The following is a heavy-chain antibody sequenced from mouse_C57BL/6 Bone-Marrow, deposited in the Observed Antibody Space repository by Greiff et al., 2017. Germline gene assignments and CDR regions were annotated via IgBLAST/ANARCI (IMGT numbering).Heavy chain of an antibody. Sequence: EVQLQQSGPELVKPGASVKMSCKASGYTFTDYNMHWVKQRPEQGLEWIGRIDPAHGNTKYAPKFQGKATLTADTSSNTAYLQLSSLTSEDTAIYYCASPSYYSNGGYYYAMDYWGQGTSVTVSS. V-gene: IGHV14-3*01. CDR3: ASPSYYSNGGYYYAMDY. CDR1: GYTFTDYN. CDR2: IDPAHGNT. D-gene: IGHD2-5*01. J-gene: IGHJ4*01.